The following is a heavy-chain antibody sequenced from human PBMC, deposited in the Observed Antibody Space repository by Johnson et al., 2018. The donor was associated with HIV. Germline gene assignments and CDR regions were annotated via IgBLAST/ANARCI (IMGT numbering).Heavy chain of an antibody. CDR3: AKSAKQWQDAFDL. Sequence: VQLVESGGGLVQPGGSLRLSCAASGFTFSSYEMNWVRQAPGKGLEWVSYISSSGSTIYYADSVKGRFTISRDNSKNTLYLQMNSLRAEDTAVYYCAKSAKQWQDAFDLWGQGTMVTVS. CDR1: GFTFSSYE. D-gene: IGHD6-19*01. J-gene: IGHJ3*01. V-gene: IGHV3-48*03. CDR2: ISSSGSTI.